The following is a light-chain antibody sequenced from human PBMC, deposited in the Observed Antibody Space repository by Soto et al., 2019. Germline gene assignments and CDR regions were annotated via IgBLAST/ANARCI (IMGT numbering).Light chain of an antibody. CDR1: HDISNY. V-gene: IGKV1-27*01. CDR2: AAS. CDR3: HRYNSAPWT. Sequence: DIQMTQSPSSLSAFVGDKVTITCRASHDISNYLAWYQQKPGKVPKLLIYAASTLQSGVPSRFSGSGSGTDFTLTINSLQPEDVATYYCHRYNSAPWTFGQGTKVEIK. J-gene: IGKJ1*01.